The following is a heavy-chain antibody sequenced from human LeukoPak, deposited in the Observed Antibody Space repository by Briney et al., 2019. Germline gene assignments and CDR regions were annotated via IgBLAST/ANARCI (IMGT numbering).Heavy chain of an antibody. J-gene: IGHJ4*02. D-gene: IGHD1-26*01. CDR1: GGSISSGSYY. CDR3: ARWNSGSYLYYFDY. Sequence: PSQTLSLTCTVSGGSISSGSYYWSWIRQPPGKGLEWIGYIYYSGSTNYNPSLKSRVTISVDTSKNQFSLKLSSVTAADTAVYYCARWNSGSYLYYFDYWGQGTLVTVSS. CDR2: IYYSGST. V-gene: IGHV4-61*01.